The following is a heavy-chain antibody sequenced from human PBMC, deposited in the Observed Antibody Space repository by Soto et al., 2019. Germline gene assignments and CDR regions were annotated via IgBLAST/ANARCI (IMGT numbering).Heavy chain of an antibody. CDR1: GFSLSTSGVG. Sequence: SGPTLVNPTQTLTLTCTFSGFSLSTSGVGVGWIRQPPGKALEWLALIYWDDDKRYSPSLKSRLTITKDTSKNQVVLTMTNMDPVDTATYYCAHRRSPYCSSTSCKRGHFDYWGQGTLVTVSS. J-gene: IGHJ4*02. CDR2: IYWDDDK. D-gene: IGHD2-2*01. CDR3: AHRRSPYCSSTSCKRGHFDY. V-gene: IGHV2-5*02.